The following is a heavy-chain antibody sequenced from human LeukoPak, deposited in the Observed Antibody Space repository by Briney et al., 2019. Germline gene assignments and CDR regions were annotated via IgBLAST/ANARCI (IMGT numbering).Heavy chain of an antibody. D-gene: IGHD3/OR15-3a*01. J-gene: IGHJ6*02. Sequence: SETLSLTCTISGDSISGGSISTYYWTWIRQPPGKGLVWIGYISYSGTTNYNPSLKSRVTISVDTSKNQFSLRLSSVTAADTAVYFCARHPLIYYGMDVWGQGTTVTVSS. CDR3: ARHPLIYYGMDV. CDR2: ISYSGTT. CDR1: GGSISTYY. V-gene: IGHV4-59*08.